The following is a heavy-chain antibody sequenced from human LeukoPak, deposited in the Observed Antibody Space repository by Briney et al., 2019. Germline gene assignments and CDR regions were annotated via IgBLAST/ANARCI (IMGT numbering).Heavy chain of an antibody. V-gene: IGHV1-69*05. Sequence: ASVKVSCKASGGTFSSYAISWVRQAPGQGLEWMGGIIPIFGTANYAQKFQGRVTMTRDTSISTAYMELSRLRSDDTAVYYCARDTRSPARYYDILTGYYTVNDAFDIWGQGTMVTVSS. CDR3: ARDTRSPARYYDILTGYYTVNDAFDI. CDR1: GGTFSSYA. CDR2: IIPIFGTA. J-gene: IGHJ3*02. D-gene: IGHD3-9*01.